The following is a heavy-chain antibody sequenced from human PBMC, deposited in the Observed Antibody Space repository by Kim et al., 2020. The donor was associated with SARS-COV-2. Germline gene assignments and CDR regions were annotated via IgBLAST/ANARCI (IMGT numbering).Heavy chain of an antibody. CDR2: IIPIFGTA. D-gene: IGHD3-3*01. J-gene: IGHJ6*02. CDR3: ASFGEPNDFWSGYYGNRGGGYDCYGMDV. Sequence: SVKVSCKASGGTFSSYAISWVRQAPGQGLEWMGGIIPIFGTANYAQKFQGRVTITADESTSTAYMELSSLRSEDTPVYYCASFGEPNDFWSGYYGNRGGGYDCYGMDVWGQGTTVTVSS. CDR1: GGTFSSYA. V-gene: IGHV1-69*13.